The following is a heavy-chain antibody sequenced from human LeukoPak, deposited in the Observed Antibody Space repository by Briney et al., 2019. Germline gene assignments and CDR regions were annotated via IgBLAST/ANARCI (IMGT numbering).Heavy chain of an antibody. CDR2: INNDGSTT. D-gene: IGHD6-19*01. CDR1: GFTFTSYW. V-gene: IGHV3-74*01. Sequence: GGSLRLSCAASGFTFTSYWMHWVRQAPGKGLVWVSRINNDGSTTAYADSVKGRFTISRDNAKNTLYLQMNSLRAEDTAVYYCARTYGSFDYWGQGTLVTVSS. CDR3: ARTYGSFDY. J-gene: IGHJ4*02.